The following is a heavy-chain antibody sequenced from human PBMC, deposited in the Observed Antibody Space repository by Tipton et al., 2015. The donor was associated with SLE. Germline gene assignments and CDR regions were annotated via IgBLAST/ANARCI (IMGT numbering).Heavy chain of an antibody. Sequence: GLVKPSETLSLICAVYGGSFSGYYWSWIRQPPGKGLEWIGEINHSGSTNYNPSLKSRVTISVDTSKNQFSLKLTSVAAADTAVYFCARRRYCSDGRCRYFDLWGRGTLVAVSS. V-gene: IGHV4-34*01. CDR2: INHSGST. CDR1: GGSFSGYY. J-gene: IGHJ2*01. D-gene: IGHD2-15*01. CDR3: ARRRYCSDGRCRYFDL.